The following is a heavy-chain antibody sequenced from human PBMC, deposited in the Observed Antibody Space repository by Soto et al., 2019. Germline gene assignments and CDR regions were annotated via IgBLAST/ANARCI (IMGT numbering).Heavy chain of an antibody. D-gene: IGHD2-15*01. J-gene: IGHJ5*02. CDR1: GYTFTSYG. Sequence: QVQLVQSGAEVKKPGASVKVSCKASGYTFTSYGISWVRQPPGQGLEWMGWISAYNGNTNYAQKLQGRVTMTTDTPTSTAYMELKNLRSDDTAVYYCAGEMLGYCSGGSCTPNWFDPWGQGTLVTVSS. CDR2: ISAYNGNT. V-gene: IGHV1-18*01. CDR3: AGEMLGYCSGGSCTPNWFDP.